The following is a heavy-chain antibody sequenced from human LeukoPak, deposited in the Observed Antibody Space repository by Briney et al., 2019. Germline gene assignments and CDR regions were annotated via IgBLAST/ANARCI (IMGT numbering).Heavy chain of an antibody. J-gene: IGHJ4*02. D-gene: IGHD3-22*01. V-gene: IGHV4-31*03. CDR2: IAQSGSS. Sequence: SETLSLTCTLSRVAIASGVYHSSCIRQFPGKGLEWIGYIAQSGSSYYNPSLKSRLTISLGTSKSQFSLQLSSLTPADTVLYSCARDPQHNTSGYSIDSSGPGTLVTVSS. CDR3: ARDPQHNTSGYSIDS. CDR1: RVAIASGVYH.